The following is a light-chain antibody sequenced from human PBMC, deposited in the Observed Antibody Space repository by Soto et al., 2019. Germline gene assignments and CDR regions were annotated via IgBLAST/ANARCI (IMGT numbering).Light chain of an antibody. CDR3: QQYYSSPPEPST. J-gene: IGKJ2*01. CDR2: WAS. Sequence: DIVMTQSPGSLAVSLGERATISCKSSQSVLYRSDTKHYLAWYQHKPGQPPKLLIYWASTRESGVPDRFSGSVSGTDFTLTISSLQPEAVSVYYCQQYYSSPPEPSTFGQGTKLEI. CDR1: QSVLYRSDTKHY. V-gene: IGKV4-1*01.